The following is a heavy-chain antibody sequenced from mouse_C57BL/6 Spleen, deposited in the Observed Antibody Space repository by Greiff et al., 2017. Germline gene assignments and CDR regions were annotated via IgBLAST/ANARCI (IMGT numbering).Heavy chain of an antibody. Sequence: EVQLQQSGPELVKPGASVKMSCKASGYTFTDYYMHWVKQSHGKSLEWIGYIYPNNGGTGYNQKFKGKATLTVDKSSSTAYLELRSLTSEDSAVXYWARGGYYGSRAMDYWGKGTSVTVSS. V-gene: IGHV1-34*01. D-gene: IGHD1-1*01. CDR2: IYPNNGGT. J-gene: IGHJ4*01. CDR3: ARGGYYGSRAMDY. CDR1: GYTFTDYY.